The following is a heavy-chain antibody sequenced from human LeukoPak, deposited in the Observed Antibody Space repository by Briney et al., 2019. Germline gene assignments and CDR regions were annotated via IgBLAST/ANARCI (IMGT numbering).Heavy chain of an antibody. CDR3: ASRKLGNDY. Sequence: PSETLSLTCAVYGGTFSGYYWSWIRQPPGKGLEWIGEINHSGSTNYNPSLKSRVTISVDTSKNQFSLKLSSVTAADTAVYYCASRKLGNDYWGQGTLVTVSS. D-gene: IGHD7-27*01. CDR2: INHSGST. J-gene: IGHJ4*02. CDR1: GGTFSGYY. V-gene: IGHV4-34*01.